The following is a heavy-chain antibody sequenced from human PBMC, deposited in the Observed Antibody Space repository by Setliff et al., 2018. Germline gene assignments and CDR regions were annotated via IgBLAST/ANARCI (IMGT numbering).Heavy chain of an antibody. V-gene: IGHV1-18*01. CDR1: GYPFTNYG. D-gene: IGHD5-18*01. J-gene: IGHJ6*03. CDR3: VRVGVDTRSSTDYRYYMDV. CDR2: ISTYNDNT. Sequence: ASVKVSCKASGYPFTNYGITWVRQAPGQGLEWLGWISTYNDNTTYAQTLQDRVTMTTDTSTSTAYMELRRLRSDDTAVYYCVRVGVDTRSSTDYRYYMDVWGKGTTVTVSS.